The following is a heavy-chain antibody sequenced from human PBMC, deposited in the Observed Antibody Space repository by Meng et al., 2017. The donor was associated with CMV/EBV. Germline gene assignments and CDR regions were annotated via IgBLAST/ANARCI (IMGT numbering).Heavy chain of an antibody. CDR1: GYTFTSYG. Sequence: ASVKVSCKASGYTFTSYGISWVRQAPGQGLEWMGWISAYNGNTNYAQKLQDRVTMNTDTSTSTAYMELRSLRSDDTAVYYCARLLRIAALKGAFDIWGQGTMVTVSS. D-gene: IGHD6-13*01. J-gene: IGHJ3*02. V-gene: IGHV1-18*01. CDR2: ISAYNGNT. CDR3: ARLLRIAALKGAFDI.